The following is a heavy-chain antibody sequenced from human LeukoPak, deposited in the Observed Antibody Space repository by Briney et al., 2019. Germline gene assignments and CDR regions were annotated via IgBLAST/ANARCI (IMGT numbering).Heavy chain of an antibody. CDR2: NYSGGTDT. V-gene: IGHV5-51*01. Sequence: GESLKISCKGSGYSFTSYWIGWVRQKAGKGQEWMVINYSGGTDTRYSPFLQSLITILANTTISTAYQLWSSMPAEHAAMYYCARSPQGSWYWFDPWGPGTLVTVSS. D-gene: IGHD6-13*01. J-gene: IGHJ5*02. CDR3: ARSPQGSWYWFDP. CDR1: GYSFTSYW.